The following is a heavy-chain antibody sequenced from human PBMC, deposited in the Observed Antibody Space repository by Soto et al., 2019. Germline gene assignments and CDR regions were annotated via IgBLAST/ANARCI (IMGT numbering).Heavy chain of an antibody. CDR2: VYYSGPT. CDR3: ARSRLFSGFDDAFDI. D-gene: IGHD1-26*01. J-gene: IGHJ3*02. Sequence: QVQLQESGPGLVKPSETLSLTCSVSGDSISSYYYNWIRQSPGKGLEWIGYVYYSGPTNYNPSLKSRVTISVDTSRDEISLTLDSVIAADTAVYYCARSRLFSGFDDAFDIWGQGAMVTVSA. V-gene: IGHV4-59*01. CDR1: GDSISSYY.